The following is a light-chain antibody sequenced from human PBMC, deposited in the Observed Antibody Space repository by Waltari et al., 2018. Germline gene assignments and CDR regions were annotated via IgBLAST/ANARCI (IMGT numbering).Light chain of an antibody. Sequence: DIQMTQSPSSLSASIGDRVTITCRASENIGSYLNWYQLRTGEAPKLLIYATSTLQTEVPSRFSGSGSRTDFTLTIRSLQPEDFATYYCQHTFETPYSFGQGTKLESK. CDR3: QHTFETPYS. CDR2: ATS. V-gene: IGKV1-39*01. CDR1: ENIGSY. J-gene: IGKJ2*01.